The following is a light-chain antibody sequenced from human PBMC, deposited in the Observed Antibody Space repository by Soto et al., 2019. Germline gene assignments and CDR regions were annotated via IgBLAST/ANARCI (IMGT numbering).Light chain of an antibody. Sequence: DIHIAHSPFSLSLSLVERVTISCRTSQTISNYLNWYQQKPGKAPTLLIYAASSLQSGVPARFSGSGSGTDFTLTITSLQPEDFATYYCQQSYTTPRTFGQGTKVDIK. J-gene: IGKJ1*01. CDR1: QTISNY. CDR2: AAS. CDR3: QQSYTTPRT. V-gene: IGKV1-39*01.